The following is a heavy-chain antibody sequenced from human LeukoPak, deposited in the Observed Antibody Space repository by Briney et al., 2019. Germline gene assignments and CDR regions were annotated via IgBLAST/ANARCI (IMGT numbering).Heavy chain of an antibody. J-gene: IGHJ4*02. D-gene: IGHD5-18*01. CDR3: ARDYRYKKFFDY. CDR1: GFTFSSYS. Sequence: GGSLRLSCAASGFTFSSYSVNWVRQAPGKGLEWVSSISSSSSYIYYADSVKGRFTISRDNAKNSLYLQMNSLRAEDTAVYYCARDYRYKKFFDYWGQGTLVTVSS. CDR2: ISSSSSYI. V-gene: IGHV3-21*01.